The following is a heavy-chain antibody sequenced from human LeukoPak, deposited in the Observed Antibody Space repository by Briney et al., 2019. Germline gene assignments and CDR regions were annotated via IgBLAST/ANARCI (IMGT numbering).Heavy chain of an antibody. CDR3: ANSYGSGSYYKNFDY. D-gene: IGHD3-10*01. Sequence: PGGSLRLSCAASRFTFSSYAMSWVRQAPGKGLEWVSAISGSGGSTYYADSVKGRFTISRDNSKNTLYLQMNSLRAEDTAVYYCANSYGSGSYYKNFDYWGQGTLVTVSS. J-gene: IGHJ4*02. CDR2: ISGSGGST. V-gene: IGHV3-23*01. CDR1: RFTFSSYA.